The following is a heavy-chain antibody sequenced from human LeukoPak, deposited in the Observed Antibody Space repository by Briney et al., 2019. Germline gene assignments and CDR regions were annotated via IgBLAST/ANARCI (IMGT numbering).Heavy chain of an antibody. J-gene: IGHJ4*02. V-gene: IGHV3-15*01. CDR3: TTYPVDY. CDR2: IKKTTDGGTI. Sequence: GGSLRLSCTGSGFIFRNAWMNWVRQAPGKGLEWAGRIKKTTDGGTIDYAAPLKGRFTISRDDSKKTVYLQMNGLKTEDTGIYYCTTYPVDYWGQGTLVTVSS. D-gene: IGHD3-16*02. CDR1: GFIFRNAW.